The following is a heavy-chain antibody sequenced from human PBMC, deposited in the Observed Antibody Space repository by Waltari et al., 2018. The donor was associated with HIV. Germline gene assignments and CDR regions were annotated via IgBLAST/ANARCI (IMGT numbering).Heavy chain of an antibody. D-gene: IGHD3-10*01. CDR2: IYPRDSET. Sequence: EVQLLQSGAEVKKPGESLNISCKGSGYSFPGYWIGWVRQTPGKGLEWMGIIYPRDSETRLSPSFQGQGTISADKSIDTAYLHWTSLKASDTAIYYCTRQLYRGGEVAYWGQGTLVTVSS. CDR1: GYSFPGYW. CDR3: TRQLYRGGEVAY. V-gene: IGHV5-51*01. J-gene: IGHJ4*02.